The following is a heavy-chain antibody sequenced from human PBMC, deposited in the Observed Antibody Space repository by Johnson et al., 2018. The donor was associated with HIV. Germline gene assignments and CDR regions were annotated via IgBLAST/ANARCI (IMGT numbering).Heavy chain of an antibody. Sequence: QVKLVESGGGVVRPGGSLRLSCAASGFTFDDYGMSWVRQAPGKGLEWVSVIYSGGSTYYADSVKGRFSISRENAKNTLYLQMNSLRAEDTAVYYCAKDKGRDYYDSSGYESEDAFDIWGQGTMVTVSS. V-gene: IGHV3-NL1*01. CDR1: GFTFDDYG. CDR2: IYSGGST. D-gene: IGHD3-22*01. CDR3: AKDKGRDYYDSSGYESEDAFDI. J-gene: IGHJ3*02.